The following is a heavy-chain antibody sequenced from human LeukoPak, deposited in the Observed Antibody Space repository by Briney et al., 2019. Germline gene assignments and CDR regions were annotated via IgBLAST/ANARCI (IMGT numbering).Heavy chain of an antibody. V-gene: IGHV4-39*07. CDR1: GCPLCSSRYY. CDR2: IYPSGTT. J-gene: IGHJ5*02. CDR3: ARAYSSSWYFNWFDP. Sequence: SETLFLTFSFPGCPLCSSRYYWGWVRPPPGEGLEWIGNIYPSGTTYYNPSLKTRVTISVDTSKNQFSLKLSSVTAADAAVYFCARAYSSSWYFNWFDPWGQGTLVTVSS. D-gene: IGHD6-13*01.